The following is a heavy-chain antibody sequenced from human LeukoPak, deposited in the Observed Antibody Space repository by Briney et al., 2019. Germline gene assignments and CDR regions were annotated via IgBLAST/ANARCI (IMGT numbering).Heavy chain of an antibody. CDR2: IRYDGNTK. D-gene: IGHD1-26*01. J-gene: IGHJ4*02. CDR1: GFTFSIYG. V-gene: IGHV3-30*02. CDR3: AKDGGNYYVDY. Sequence: GGSVTLSCAASGFTFSIYGVLWLPQARGKALEGVAFIRYDGNTKYLADSVKGRFTISRDNSKNPLYLQMNSLRPEDTAVYYCAKDGGNYYVDYWGQGTLVTVSS.